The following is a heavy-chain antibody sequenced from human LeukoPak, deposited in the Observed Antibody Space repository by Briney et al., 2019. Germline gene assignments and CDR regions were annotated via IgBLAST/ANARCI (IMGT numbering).Heavy chain of an antibody. CDR1: GGSFSGYY. CDR3: ARGPVSWPYYYGSGSNY. J-gene: IGHJ4*02. CDR2: INHSGST. D-gene: IGHD3-10*01. V-gene: IGHV4-34*01. Sequence: SETLSLTCAVYGGSFSGYYWSWIRQPPGKGLEWIGEINHSGSTNYNPSLKSRVTISVDTSKNQFSLKLSSVTAADTAVYYCARGPVSWPYYYGSGSNYWGQGTLVTVSS.